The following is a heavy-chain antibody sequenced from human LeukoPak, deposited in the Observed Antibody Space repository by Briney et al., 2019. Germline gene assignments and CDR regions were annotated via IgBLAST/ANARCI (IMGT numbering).Heavy chain of an antibody. J-gene: IGHJ6*03. CDR3: ARTTEGGYSYGYFYYYYMDV. D-gene: IGHD5-18*01. CDR1: GGSFSGYY. CDR2: INHSGST. Sequence: SETLSLTCAVYGGSFSGYYWSWIRQPPGKGLEWIGEINHSGSTNYNPSLKSRVTISVDTSKNQFSLQLSSVTAADTAVYYCARTTEGGYSYGYFYYYYMDVWGKGTTVTISS. V-gene: IGHV4-34*01.